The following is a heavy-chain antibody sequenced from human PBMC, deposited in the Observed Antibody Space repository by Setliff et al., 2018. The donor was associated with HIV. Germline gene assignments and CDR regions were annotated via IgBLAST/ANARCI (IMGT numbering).Heavy chain of an antibody. J-gene: IGHJ4*02. CDR3: ARSIYGSGTYPLDI. CDR2: MYYIGDT. Sequence: SETLSLTCSVSGGSTSHYHWNWIRQPAGKGLEWIGRMYYIGDTNYNPSLKSRVIMSMDTSNNQCSLKLTSVTAADTAVYYCARSIYGSGTYPLDIWGPGILVTVSS. V-gene: IGHV4-4*07. D-gene: IGHD3-10*01. CDR1: GGSTSHYH.